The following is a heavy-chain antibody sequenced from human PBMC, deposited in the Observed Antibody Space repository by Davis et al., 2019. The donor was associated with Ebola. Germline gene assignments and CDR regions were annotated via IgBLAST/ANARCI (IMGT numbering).Heavy chain of an antibody. CDR1: GYTFTSYG. CDR2: IIPLFGTT. V-gene: IGHV1-69*06. Sequence: KISCKGSGYTFTSYGISWVRQAPGQGLEWMGGIIPLFGTTNYAQKFQGRVTITADKSTSTAYMELSSLRSEDTAVYYCARDIIDYGDSSGWGQGTLVTVSS. CDR3: ARDIIDYGDSSG. J-gene: IGHJ4*02. D-gene: IGHD4-17*01.